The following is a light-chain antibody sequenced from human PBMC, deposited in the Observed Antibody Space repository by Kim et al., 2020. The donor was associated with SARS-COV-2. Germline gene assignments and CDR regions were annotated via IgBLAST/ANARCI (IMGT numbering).Light chain of an antibody. J-gene: IGLJ3*02. CDR1: NVGSKN. CDR3: QVWDSSTVV. Sequence: SYELTQPLSVSVALGQTARITCGGNNVGSKNVHWYQQKPGQAPVLVIYRDSYRPSGIPERFSGSNSGNTATLTISGAQAGDEADYYCQVWDSSTVVFGGG. V-gene: IGLV3-9*01. CDR2: RDS.